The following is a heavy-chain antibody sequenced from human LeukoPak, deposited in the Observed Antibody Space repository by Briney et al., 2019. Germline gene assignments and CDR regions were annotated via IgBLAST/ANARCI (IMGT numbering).Heavy chain of an antibody. J-gene: IGHJ4*02. CDR3: ARDYSATGSFDY. V-gene: IGHV3-7*04. CDR2: VKQDGSVK. D-gene: IGHD3-10*01. Sequence: GGSLRLSCAASGFTFNSYWMNWVRPAPGKGMQWLANVKQDGSVKYYVDSVKGRFTISRDNAENSLHLQMNSLGADDTAVYYCARDYSATGSFDYWGQGTLVTVSS. CDR1: GFTFNSYW.